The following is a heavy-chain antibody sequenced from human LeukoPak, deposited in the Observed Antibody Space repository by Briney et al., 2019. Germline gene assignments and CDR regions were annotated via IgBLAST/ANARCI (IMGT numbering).Heavy chain of an antibody. CDR2: INPNSGGA. V-gene: IGHV1-2*02. J-gene: IGHJ4*02. Sequence: GASVKVSCKASGGTFSSYAISWVRQAPGQGLEWMGWINPNSGGAKYAQKFQGRVALTRDTSISTAYMELYNLRSDDTAVYYCATDLKAGTHQWGQGSLVTVSS. CDR1: GGTFSSYA. CDR3: ATDLKAGTHQ. D-gene: IGHD1-7*01.